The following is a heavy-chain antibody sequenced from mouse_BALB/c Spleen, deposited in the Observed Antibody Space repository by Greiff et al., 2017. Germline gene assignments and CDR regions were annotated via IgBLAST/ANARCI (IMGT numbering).Heavy chain of an antibody. V-gene: IGHV1S137*01. Sequence: VQLQQSGAELVRPGVSVKISCKGSGYTFTDYAMHWVKQSHAKSLEWIGVISTYYGDASYNQKFKGKATMTVDKSSSTAYMELARLTSEDSAIYYCARSEVTTNYFDYWGQGTTLTVSS. J-gene: IGHJ2*01. CDR2: ISTYYGDA. D-gene: IGHD2-2*01. CDR3: ARSEVTTNYFDY. CDR1: GYTFTDYA.